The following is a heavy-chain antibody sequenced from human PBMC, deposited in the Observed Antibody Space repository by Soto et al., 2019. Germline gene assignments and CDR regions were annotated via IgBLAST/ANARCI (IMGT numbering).Heavy chain of an antibody. Sequence: QITLNESGPTVVRPTETLTLTCRFSGFSLTTSGVGVGWIRQSPGNAPEWLALIYWDDDKRYSASLKSRLTITTDTSKIQVVLTVSDLDPTDTATYYCAHRVLRTVFGLVTTTAIYFDFWGQGTPVAVSS. CDR1: GFSLTTSGVG. D-gene: IGHD3-3*01. CDR2: IYWDDDK. CDR3: AHRVLRTVFGLVTTTAIYFDF. J-gene: IGHJ4*02. V-gene: IGHV2-5*02.